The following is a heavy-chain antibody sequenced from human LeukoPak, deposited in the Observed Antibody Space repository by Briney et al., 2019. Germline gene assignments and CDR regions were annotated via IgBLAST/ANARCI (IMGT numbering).Heavy chain of an antibody. CDR3: ARAQWLDAFDI. CDR2: INLNNGGT. D-gene: IGHD6-19*01. V-gene: IGHV1-2*02. Sequence: ASVKVSCKASAHTFTGYYIHWLRQAPGQGLEWMGWINLNNGGTNYAQKFQGRVTMTRDTSISTAYMELSNLRSDDTAVYYCARAQWLDAFDIWGQGTMVTVSS. J-gene: IGHJ3*02. CDR1: AHTFTGYY.